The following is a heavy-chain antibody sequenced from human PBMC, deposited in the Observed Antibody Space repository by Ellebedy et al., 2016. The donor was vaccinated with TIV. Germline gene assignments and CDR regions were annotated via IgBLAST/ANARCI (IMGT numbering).Heavy chain of an antibody. CDR2: IFNDGSHA. V-gene: IGHV3-74*01. CDR1: GFTFSSHW. D-gene: IGHD4-23*01. Sequence: GESLKISCAASGFTFSSHWMHWVRQAPGKGLLWVSRIFNDGSHANYADSVEGRFTISRDNAKNTLYLQMDSLRAEDSAVYYCARDGGSTGRDWYFDLWGRGTLVTVSS. J-gene: IGHJ2*01. CDR3: ARDGGSTGRDWYFDL.